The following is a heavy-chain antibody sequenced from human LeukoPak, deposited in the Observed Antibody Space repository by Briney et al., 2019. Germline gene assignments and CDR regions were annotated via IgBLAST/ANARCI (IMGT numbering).Heavy chain of an antibody. CDR3: ARKVGKYSGWYNY. J-gene: IGHJ4*02. Sequence: GGSLRLSCAASGFTFSSYSMNWVRQAPGKGLEWVSYISSSSSTIYYADSVKGRFTISRDNAKNSVSLQMNSLRAEDTAMYYCARKVGKYSGWYNYWGQGTLVTVSS. D-gene: IGHD6-19*01. V-gene: IGHV3-48*04. CDR1: GFTFSSYS. CDR2: ISSSSSTI.